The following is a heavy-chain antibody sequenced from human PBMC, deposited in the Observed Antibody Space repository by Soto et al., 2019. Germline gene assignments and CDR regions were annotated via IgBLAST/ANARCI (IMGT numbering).Heavy chain of an antibody. V-gene: IGHV3-23*01. CDR3: AKRKYGDYIGGFDR. J-gene: IGHJ4*02. Sequence: PGGSLRLSCAVSGFTFNNYAMSWVRQPPGKGLEWVSSITSSGGSTYYADSVKGRLTISRDNSENTLYLQMNSLRAEDTAVYYCAKRKYGDYIGGFDRWGQGTLVTVSS. D-gene: IGHD4-17*01. CDR1: GFTFNNYA. CDR2: ITSSGGST.